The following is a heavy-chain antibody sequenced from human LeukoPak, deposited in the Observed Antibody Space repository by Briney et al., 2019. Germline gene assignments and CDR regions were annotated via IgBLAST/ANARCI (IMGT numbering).Heavy chain of an antibody. Sequence: GGSLRLSCVGSGFIFGKYAMTWVRQAPGRGLEWVSTISGGGDSTWNADSVKGRFTVSRDNSKNTLYLQMSSLRVEDTAVYYCAKRGSSETRWYPFDYWGQGTLVTVSS. J-gene: IGHJ4*02. CDR2: ISGGGDST. D-gene: IGHD2-15*01. CDR3: AKRGSSETRWYPFDY. V-gene: IGHV3-23*01. CDR1: GFIFGKYA.